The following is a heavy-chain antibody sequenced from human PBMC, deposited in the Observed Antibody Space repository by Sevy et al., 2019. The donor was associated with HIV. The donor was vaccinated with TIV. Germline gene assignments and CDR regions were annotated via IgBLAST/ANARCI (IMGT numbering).Heavy chain of an antibody. J-gene: IGHJ5*02. Sequence: GGSLRLSCAASGFTFSTYAMSWVRQAPGKGLEWVSGISGSGISIYYAGSVKGRFTISRDNSKNTVILQMNSLRAEDTAIYYCAKELPGYQYDSSGNLDTWGQGRLVTVSS. CDR2: ISGSGISI. D-gene: IGHD6-19*01. CDR3: AKELPGYQYDSSGNLDT. CDR1: GFTFSTYA. V-gene: IGHV3-23*01.